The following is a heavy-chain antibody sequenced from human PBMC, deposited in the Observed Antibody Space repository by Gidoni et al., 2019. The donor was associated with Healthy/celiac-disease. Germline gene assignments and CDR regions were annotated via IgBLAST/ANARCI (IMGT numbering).Heavy chain of an antibody. CDR3: AKTFLTTVAFDI. D-gene: IGHD4-17*01. Sequence: VQLQQWGAGLLKPSETLSLTCAVYGGSFSGYYWSWIRQPPGKGLEWIGEINHSGSTNYNPSLKSRVTISVDTSKNQFSLKLSSVTAADTAVYYCAKTFLTTVAFDIWGQGTMVTVSS. J-gene: IGHJ3*02. V-gene: IGHV4-34*01. CDR1: GGSFSGYY. CDR2: INHSGST.